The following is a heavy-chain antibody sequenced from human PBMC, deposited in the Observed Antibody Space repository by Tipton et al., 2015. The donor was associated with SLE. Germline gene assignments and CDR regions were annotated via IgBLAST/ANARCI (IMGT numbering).Heavy chain of an antibody. J-gene: IGHJ6*02. V-gene: IGHV3-66*01. CDR3: AREGYSYYYYGMDV. CDR1: GFTVSSNY. CDR2: IYSGGST. D-gene: IGHD5-18*01. Sequence: SLRLSCAASGFTVSSNYMSWVRQAPGKGLEWVSVIYSGGSTYYADSVKGRFTISRDNSKNTLYLQMNSLRAEDTAVYYCAREGYSYYYYGMDVWGQGTTVTVSS.